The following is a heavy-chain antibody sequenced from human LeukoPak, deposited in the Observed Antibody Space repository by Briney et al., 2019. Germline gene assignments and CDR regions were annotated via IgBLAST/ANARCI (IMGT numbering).Heavy chain of an antibody. CDR2: VTRDWRST. CDR3: ARKPGYESWSPFWGGMDV. D-gene: IGHD3-16*01. V-gene: IGHV3-74*01. CDR1: GFTFRSSW. Sequence: GWSLTLSCPACGFTFRSSWLHWVRQAPAKGLVWVSRVTRDWRSTTYPDSAQGRFTPPRNNAKNTLYLQLDSRKHDEPAVYYCARKPGYESWSPFWGGMDVWGNATTVIVSS. J-gene: IGHJ6*04.